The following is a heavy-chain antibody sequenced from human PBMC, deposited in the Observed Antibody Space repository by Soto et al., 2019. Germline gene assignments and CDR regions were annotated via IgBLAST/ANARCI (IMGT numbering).Heavy chain of an antibody. CDR2: IIPIFGTA. CDR3: ARDSREHHGYYYYGMDV. J-gene: IGHJ6*02. V-gene: IGHV1-69*12. CDR1: GGTFSSYA. Sequence: QVQLVQSGAEVKKPGSSVKVSCKASGGTFSSYAIRWVRQAPGQGLEWMGGIIPIFGTANYAQKFQGRVTITADESTSTAYMELSSLRSEDTAVYYCARDSREHHGYYYYGMDVWGQGTTVTVSS.